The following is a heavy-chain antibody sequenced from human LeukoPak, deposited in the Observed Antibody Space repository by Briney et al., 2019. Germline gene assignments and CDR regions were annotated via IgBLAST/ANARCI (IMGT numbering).Heavy chain of an antibody. Sequence: PSETLSLTCTVSGGSISSHYWSWIRQPPGKGLEWIGYIYYSGGTNYNPSLKSRVTISVDTSKNQFSLKLSSVTAADTAVYYCARSYSGKGGHQNYYYYYYMDVWGKGTTVTVSS. CDR1: GGSISSHY. J-gene: IGHJ6*03. V-gene: IGHV4-59*11. CDR3: ARSYSGKGGHQNYYYYYYMDV. D-gene: IGHD3-10*01. CDR2: IYYSGGT.